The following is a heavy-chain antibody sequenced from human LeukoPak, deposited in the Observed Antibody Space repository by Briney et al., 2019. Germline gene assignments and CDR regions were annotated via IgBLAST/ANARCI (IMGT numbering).Heavy chain of an antibody. CDR3: ARGVVPAAQGGYYYYGMDV. J-gene: IGHJ6*02. CDR2: IYYSGST. Sequence: SETLSLTCTVSGGSISSSSYYWGWIRQPPGKGLEWIGSIYYSGSTYYNPSLKSRVTMSVDTSKNQFSLKLSSVTAADTAVYYCARGVVPAAQGGYYYYGMDVWGQGTTVTVSS. V-gene: IGHV4-39*07. D-gene: IGHD2-2*01. CDR1: GGSISSSSYY.